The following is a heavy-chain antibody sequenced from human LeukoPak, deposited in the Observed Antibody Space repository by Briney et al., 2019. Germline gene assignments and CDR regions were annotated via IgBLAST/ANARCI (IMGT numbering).Heavy chain of an antibody. CDR2: ISGSGGSP. D-gene: IGHD3-22*01. CDR3: AKAVYDSSGSFDF. V-gene: IGHV3-23*01. Sequence: GGSLRLSCAASGFSFSTYAMTWVRRAPGKGLEWVSGISGSGGSPYYADSVKGRFTISRDTSKNTLYLQMNSLRAEDTSVYYCAKAVYDSSGSFDFWGQGTLVTVSS. CDR1: GFSFSTYA. J-gene: IGHJ4*02.